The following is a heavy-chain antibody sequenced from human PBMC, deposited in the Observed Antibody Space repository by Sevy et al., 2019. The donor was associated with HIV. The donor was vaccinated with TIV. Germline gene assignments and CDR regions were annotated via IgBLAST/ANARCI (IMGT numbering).Heavy chain of an antibody. D-gene: IGHD6-13*01. V-gene: IGHV3-72*01. Sequence: GESLKISCAASGFTFSDHYMEWVRQAPGKGLEWVGRIRKKADSYTTEYAASVKGRFTISRDDSKNSLYLLMNSLKTEDTAVYYCATHAGIAAAGRVFDYWGQGTLVTVSS. CDR3: ATHAGIAAAGRVFDY. CDR2: IRKKADSYTT. CDR1: GFTFSDHY. J-gene: IGHJ4*02.